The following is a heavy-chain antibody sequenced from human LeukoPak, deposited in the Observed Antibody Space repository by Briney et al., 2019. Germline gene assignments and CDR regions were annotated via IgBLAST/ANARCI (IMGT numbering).Heavy chain of an antibody. D-gene: IGHD1-26*01. CDR1: GGSISSYY. CDR3: AKSGGCGLIDY. CDR2: IYSSGST. V-gene: IGHV4-59*04. Sequence: SETLSLTCTVSGGSISSYYWSWIRQPPGKGLEWIGSIYSSGSTYYNASLQSRVTISIETSKNQISLRLNSVTAADTAMYYCAKSGGCGLIDYWGQGTLVTVSS. J-gene: IGHJ4*02.